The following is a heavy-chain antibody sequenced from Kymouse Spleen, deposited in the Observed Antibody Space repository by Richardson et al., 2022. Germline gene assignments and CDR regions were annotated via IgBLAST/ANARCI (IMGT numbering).Heavy chain of an antibody. CDR3: ARVNNWNDDGHYYYYGMDV. Sequence: QVQLQQWGAGLLKPSETLSLTCAVYGGSFSGYYWSWIRQPPGKGLEWIGEINHSGSTNYNPSLKSRVTISVDTSKNQFSLKLSSVTAADTAVYYCARVNNWNDDGHYYYYGMDVWGQGTTVTVSS. V-gene: IGHV4-34*01. J-gene: IGHJ6*02. CDR1: GGSFSGYY. CDR2: INHSGST. D-gene: IGHD1-1*01.